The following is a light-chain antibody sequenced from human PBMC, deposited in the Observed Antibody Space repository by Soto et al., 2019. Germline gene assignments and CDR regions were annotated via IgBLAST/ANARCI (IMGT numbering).Light chain of an antibody. CDR2: EAT. CDR1: SSDVGGFNL. CDR3: CSYARSSTVV. Sequence: QSALTQPASVSGSPGQSITISCTGTSSDVGGFNLVSWYQQHPDKDPKLIIYEATKRPSGVSNRFSGSKSGNTASMTISGLQAEDEADYFCCSYARSSTVVFGGGTKVTVL. J-gene: IGLJ2*01. V-gene: IGLV2-23*02.